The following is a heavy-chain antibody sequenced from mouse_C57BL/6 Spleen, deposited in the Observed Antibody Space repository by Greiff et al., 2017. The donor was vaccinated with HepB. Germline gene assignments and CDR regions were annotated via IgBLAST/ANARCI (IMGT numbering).Heavy chain of an antibody. CDR3: ARDGDYDEGFAY. Sequence: EVQVVESGGGLVKPGGSLKLSCAASGFTFSSYAMSWVRQTPEKRLEWVATISDGGSYTYYPDNVKGRFTISRDNAKNNLYLQMSHLKSEDTAMYYCARDGDYDEGFAYWGQGTLVTVSA. CDR2: ISDGGSYT. D-gene: IGHD2-4*01. CDR1: GFTFSSYA. V-gene: IGHV5-4*01. J-gene: IGHJ3*01.